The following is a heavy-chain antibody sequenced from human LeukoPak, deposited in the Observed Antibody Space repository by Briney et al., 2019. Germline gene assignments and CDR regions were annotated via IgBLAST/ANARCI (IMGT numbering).Heavy chain of an antibody. Sequence: SETLSLTCAVSGGSISSSNWWSWVRQPPGKGLEWIGEIYHSGSTNYNPSLKSRVTISVDKSKNQFSLKLSSVTAADTAVYYWGRGGQSGGGFDYWGQGTLVTVSS. D-gene: IGHD3-10*01. J-gene: IGHJ4*02. CDR2: IYHSGST. CDR1: GGSISSSNW. CDR3: GRGGQSGGGFDY. V-gene: IGHV4-4*02.